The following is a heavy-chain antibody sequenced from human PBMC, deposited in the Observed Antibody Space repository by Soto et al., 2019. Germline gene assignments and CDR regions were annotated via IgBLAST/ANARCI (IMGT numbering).Heavy chain of an antibody. CDR2: IYYRGNT. D-gene: IGHD6-6*01. J-gene: IGHJ5*02. CDR1: DGSISSGGHY. Sequence: SEILSLTCAVSDGSISSGGHYLSWIRQPPGKGLEWIGTIYYRGNTYYNPSLMSRVTISVDTSKNQFSLKLSSVTAADTAVYYCARDPTQGIAARPCWFDPWGQGTLVTVSS. CDR3: ARDPTQGIAARPCWFDP. V-gene: IGHV4-39*02.